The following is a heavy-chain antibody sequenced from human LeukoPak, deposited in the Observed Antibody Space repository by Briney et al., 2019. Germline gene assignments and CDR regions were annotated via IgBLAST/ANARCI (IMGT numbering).Heavy chain of an antibody. CDR2: INHSGST. D-gene: IGHD6-13*01. Sequence: PSETLSLTCAVYGGSFSGYCWSWIRQPPGKGLEWIGEINHSGSTNYNPSLKSRVTISVDTSKNQFSLKLSSVTAADTAVYYCARYSSSWPYYYYGMDVWGKGTTVTVSS. J-gene: IGHJ6*04. CDR3: ARYSSSWPYYYYGMDV. V-gene: IGHV4-34*01. CDR1: GGSFSGYC.